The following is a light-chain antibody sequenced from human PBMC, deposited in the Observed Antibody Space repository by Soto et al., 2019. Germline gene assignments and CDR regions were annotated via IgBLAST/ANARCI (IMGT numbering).Light chain of an antibody. J-gene: IGKJ4*01. CDR1: QGISSW. CDR2: GAS. Sequence: SQMTQSPSFESASVGLRFTITCRASQGISSWLAWYQQRTGKAPKIMIYGASNLQSGVPSRFSGSGYETEFNLTISSLQTEDFATYYCQQANNFPHTFGGGTKVDIK. V-gene: IGKV1-12*01. CDR3: QQANNFPHT.